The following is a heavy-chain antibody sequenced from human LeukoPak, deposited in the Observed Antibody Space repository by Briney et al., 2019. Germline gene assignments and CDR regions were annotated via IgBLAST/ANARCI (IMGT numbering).Heavy chain of an antibody. CDR2: IYSGGGT. CDR1: GFTVSNFW. J-gene: IGHJ4*02. Sequence: GGSLRLSCAASGFTVSNFWMHWVRQAPGKGLEWVSVIYSGGGTFYSDSVKGRFTISRDYSKSTLYLQMNSLRADDTAVYYCARDSNGPAFWGQGTLVTVSS. V-gene: IGHV3-53*01. CDR3: ARDSNGPAF. D-gene: IGHD6-19*01.